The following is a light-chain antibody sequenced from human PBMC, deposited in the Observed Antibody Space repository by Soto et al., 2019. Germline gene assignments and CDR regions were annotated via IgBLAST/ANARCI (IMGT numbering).Light chain of an antibody. CDR1: SSDIGTYDY. Sequence: QSALTQPPSASGSLGQSVTISCTGTSSDIGTYDYVSWYQQHPGRAPKLIIFEVSKRPSGVPDRFSGSKSGNTASLTISGLQAEDEADYYCCSYAGSYPFVFGTGTKLTVL. V-gene: IGLV2-8*01. CDR2: EVS. J-gene: IGLJ1*01. CDR3: CSYAGSYPFV.